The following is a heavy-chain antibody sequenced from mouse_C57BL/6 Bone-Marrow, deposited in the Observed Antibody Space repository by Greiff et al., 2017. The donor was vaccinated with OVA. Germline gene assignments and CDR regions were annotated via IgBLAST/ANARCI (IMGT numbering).Heavy chain of an antibody. CDR1: GYTFTSYG. Sequence: QVQLQQSGAELARPGASVKLSCKASGYTFTSYGISWVKQRTGQGLEWIGEIYPRSGNTYYNEKFKGKATLTADKSSSTAYMELRSLTSEDAAVDFCARWGQLRLFAYWGQGTLVTVSA. J-gene: IGHJ3*01. CDR3: ARWGQLRLFAY. CDR2: IYPRSGNT. V-gene: IGHV1-81*01. D-gene: IGHD3-2*02.